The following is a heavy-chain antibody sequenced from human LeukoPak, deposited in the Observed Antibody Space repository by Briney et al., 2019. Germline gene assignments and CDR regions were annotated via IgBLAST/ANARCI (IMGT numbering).Heavy chain of an antibody. D-gene: IGHD6-19*01. CDR2: IYPGDSDT. V-gene: IGHV5-51*01. CDR1: GYSFTNYW. Sequence: GESLKISGTGSGYSFTNYWIGWVRQMPGKGLEWMGIIYPGDSDTRYSPSFQGQVTISADKSISTAYLQWSSLQASDTAMYYCARREGGWYLDYWGQGTLVTASS. J-gene: IGHJ4*02. CDR3: ARREGGWYLDY.